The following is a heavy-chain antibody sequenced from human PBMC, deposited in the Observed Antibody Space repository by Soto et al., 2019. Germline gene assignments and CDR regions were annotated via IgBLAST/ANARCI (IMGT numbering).Heavy chain of an antibody. J-gene: IGHJ3*02. CDR3: ARLMHYSHSGGSSHSGFDM. Sequence: ASVKVSCKASGYTFTDYFIHWVRQAPGQGLEWIGWINPYSGGADLSQKFQGRATMTRDKSISTAYMEVSSLRSDDTAVFYCARLMHYSHSGGSSHSGFDMWGQGTLVTVSS. CDR2: INPYSGGA. D-gene: IGHD2-21*01. V-gene: IGHV1-2*02. CDR1: GYTFTDYF.